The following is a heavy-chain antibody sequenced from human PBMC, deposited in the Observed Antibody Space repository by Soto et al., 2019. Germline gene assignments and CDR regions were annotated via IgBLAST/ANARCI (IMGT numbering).Heavy chain of an antibody. D-gene: IGHD3-10*01. CDR1: GFSFRSFA. CDR2: VTSSGFST. CDR3: AKGYGPGSYYDY. Sequence: DVQLLESGGGLVQSGGSLRLSCAASGFSFRSFAMGWVRQAPGKGLEWVSSVTSSGFSTYYADSVRGRFTMSRDNSDNTLHLQMNSLRAEDTAVYYCAKGYGPGSYYDYWGHVTLVTVS. V-gene: IGHV3-23*01. J-gene: IGHJ4*01.